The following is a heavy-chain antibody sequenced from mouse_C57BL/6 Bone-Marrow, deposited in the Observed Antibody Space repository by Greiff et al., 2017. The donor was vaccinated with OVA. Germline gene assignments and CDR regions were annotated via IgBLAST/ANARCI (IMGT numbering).Heavy chain of an antibody. D-gene: IGHD1-1*01. CDR3: AHYGSRLYLHY. CDR2: IAPSDSYI. CDR1: GYTFTNYW. V-gene: IGHV1-59*01. J-gene: IGHJ2*02. Sequence: QVQLQQPGAELVRPGPSVKLSCKASGYTFTNYWMHWVKQRPGQGLEWIGVIAPSDSYINYHQKFKGRATLTVDTSASTAYMHLSSLTSEDSAVYYCAHYGSRLYLHYWGQGTSLTVSS.